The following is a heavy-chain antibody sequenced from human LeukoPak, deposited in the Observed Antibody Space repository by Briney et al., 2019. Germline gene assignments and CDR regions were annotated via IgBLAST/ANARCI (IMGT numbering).Heavy chain of an antibody. J-gene: IGHJ4*02. CDR2: IYYSGST. Sequence: SETLSPTCTVSGGSISSYYWSWIRQPPGKGLEWIGYIYYSGSTNYNPSLKSRVTISVDTSKNQFSLKLSSVTAADTAVYYCARHRLWFGELLPSFDYWGQGTLVTVSS. CDR1: GGSISSYY. CDR3: ARHRLWFGELLPSFDY. D-gene: IGHD3-10*01. V-gene: IGHV4-59*08.